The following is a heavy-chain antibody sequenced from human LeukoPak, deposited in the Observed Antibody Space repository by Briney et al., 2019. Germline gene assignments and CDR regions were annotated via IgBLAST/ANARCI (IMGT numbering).Heavy chain of an antibody. CDR3: AKGFRVSMGGYFDY. V-gene: IGHV3-23*01. D-gene: IGHD1-26*01. CDR1: GFTFSSYG. Sequence: GGTLRLSCAASGFTFSSYGMSWVRQAPGKGLEWVSPISGSGGSTYYADSVKGRFTISRDNSKNTLYLQMNSLRAEDTAVYYCAKGFRVSMGGYFDYWGQGTLVTVSS. J-gene: IGHJ4*02. CDR2: ISGSGGST.